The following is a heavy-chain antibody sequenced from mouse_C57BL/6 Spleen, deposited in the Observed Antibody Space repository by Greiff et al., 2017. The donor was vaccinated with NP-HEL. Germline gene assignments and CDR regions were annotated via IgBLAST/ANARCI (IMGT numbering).Heavy chain of an antibody. J-gene: IGHJ1*03. V-gene: IGHV2-2*01. CDR2: IWSGGST. CDR1: GFSLTSYG. CDR3: ARESPIPRYFDV. Sequence: QVQLQQSGPGLVQPSQSLSITCTVSGFSLTSYGVHWVRQSPGKGLEWLGVIWSGGSTDYNAAFISRLSISKDKSKSQVFFKMNSLQADDKAIYYCARESPIPRYFDVWGTGTTVTVSS.